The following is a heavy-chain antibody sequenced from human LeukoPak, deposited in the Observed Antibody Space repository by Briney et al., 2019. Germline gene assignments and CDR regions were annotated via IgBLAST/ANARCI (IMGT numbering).Heavy chain of an antibody. V-gene: IGHV3-30*02. D-gene: IGHD6-19*01. CDR3: AKPYNNGWNAFDI. Sequence: GGSLRLSCAASGFTFSSYVMHWVRQAPGKGLEWVAFIRFDGSDKYYADSVKGRFTISRDNSKNTLYLQMNSLRAEDTAVYYCAKPYNNGWNAFDIWGQGTMVTVSS. CDR2: IRFDGSDK. J-gene: IGHJ3*02. CDR1: GFTFSSYV.